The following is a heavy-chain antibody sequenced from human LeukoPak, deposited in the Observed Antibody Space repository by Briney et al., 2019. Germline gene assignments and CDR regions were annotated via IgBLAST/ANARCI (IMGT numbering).Heavy chain of an antibody. CDR1: GDSIRSSY. V-gene: IGHV4-59*01. D-gene: IGHD3-10*01. CDR2: VYHTGSS. Sequence: PSETLSLTCSVSGDSIRSSYRSWIRQPPGKGLEWIGYVYHTGSSYYNPSLKSRATTSIDMSKNQFSLQLTSMTAADTAVYYCAGYGSESYYKAFDFWGQGILVTVSS. CDR3: AGYGSESYYKAFDF. J-gene: IGHJ4*02.